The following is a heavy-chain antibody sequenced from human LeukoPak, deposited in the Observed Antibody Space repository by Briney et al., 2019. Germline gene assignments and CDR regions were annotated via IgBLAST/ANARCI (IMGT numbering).Heavy chain of an antibody. Sequence: GGSLRLSCAASGFTFSSYSMNWVRQAPGKGLEWVSSISSSSSYIYYADSVKGRFTISRDNAKNSLYLQMNSLRAEDTAVYYCARLSPQQLVPDYWGQGTLATVSS. V-gene: IGHV3-21*01. CDR1: GFTFSSYS. CDR3: ARLSPQQLVPDY. J-gene: IGHJ4*02. CDR2: ISSSSSYI. D-gene: IGHD6-13*01.